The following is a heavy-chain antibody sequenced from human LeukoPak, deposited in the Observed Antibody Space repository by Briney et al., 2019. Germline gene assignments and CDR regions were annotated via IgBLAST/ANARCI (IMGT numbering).Heavy chain of an antibody. CDR1: GYTLTELS. V-gene: IGHV1-24*01. CDR2: FDPEDGET. D-gene: IGHD3-9*01. CDR3: ATKPQFDWLSGLDY. J-gene: IGHJ4*02. Sequence: ASVKVSCKVSGYTLTELSMHWVRQAPGKGLEWMGGFDPEDGETIYAQKFQGRVTMTEDTSTDTAYMELSSLRSEDTAVYYCATKPQFDWLSGLDYWGQGTLVTVSS.